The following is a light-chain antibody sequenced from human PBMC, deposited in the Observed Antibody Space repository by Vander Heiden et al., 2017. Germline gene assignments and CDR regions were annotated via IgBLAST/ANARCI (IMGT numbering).Light chain of an antibody. CDR1: QSISSY. CDR3: QQSYSTPYT. J-gene: IGKJ2*01. Sequence: DIQMTQSQSSLSASVGDRVTITCRASQSISSYLNLDQQKPGKTPKLLIYASSILQSGVPSRFSGSGSGTDFTLTISSLQPDDFATYYCQQSYSTPYTFGQGTKLEIK. V-gene: IGKV1-39*01. CDR2: ASS.